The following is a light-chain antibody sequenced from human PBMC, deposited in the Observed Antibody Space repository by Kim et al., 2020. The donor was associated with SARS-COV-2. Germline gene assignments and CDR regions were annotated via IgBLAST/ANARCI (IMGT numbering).Light chain of an antibody. CDR3: QQYNSYPLT. V-gene: IGKV1-5*01. CDR1: QSISSW. CDR2: DAS. Sequence: ASVGDRVTITCRASQSISSWLAWYQQKPGKAPKLLIYDASNLESGVPSRFSGSGSGTEFTLTISSLQPDDFATYYCQQYNSYPLTFGGGTKVDIK. J-gene: IGKJ4*01.